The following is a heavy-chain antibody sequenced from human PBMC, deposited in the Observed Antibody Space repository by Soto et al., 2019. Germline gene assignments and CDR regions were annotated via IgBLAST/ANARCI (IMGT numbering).Heavy chain of an antibody. CDR3: ARDSSILTTVTTPWLDP. Sequence: SVKVSCKASGGTFSSYAISWVRQAPGQGLEWMGGIIPIFGTANYAQKFQGRVTITADESTSTAYMELSSLRSEDTAVYYCARDSSILTTVTTPWLDPCGQGTMVTVYS. CDR2: IIPIFGTA. CDR1: GGTFSSYA. J-gene: IGHJ5*02. V-gene: IGHV1-69*13. D-gene: IGHD4-17*01.